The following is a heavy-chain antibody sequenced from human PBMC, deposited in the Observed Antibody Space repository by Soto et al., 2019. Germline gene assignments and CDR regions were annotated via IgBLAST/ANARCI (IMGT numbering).Heavy chain of an antibody. V-gene: IGHV5-10-1*01. D-gene: IGHD1-26*01. J-gene: IGHJ6*02. CDR2: IDPGDSFT. Sequence: PGESLKISCQGSGYSFTTYWISWVRQMPGKGLEWMGKIDPGDSFTNYSPSFRGHITISVDRSINTAHLQFSSLKAADTAVYYCARLEKWYYNYYGLDVWGQGTMVTVSS. CDR3: ARLEKWYYNYYGLDV. CDR1: GYSFTTYW.